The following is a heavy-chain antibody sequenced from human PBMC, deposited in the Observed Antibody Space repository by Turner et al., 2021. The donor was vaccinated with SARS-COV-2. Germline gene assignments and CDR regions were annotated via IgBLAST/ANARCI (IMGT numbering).Heavy chain of an antibody. V-gene: IGHV3-30-3*01. CDR1: RFTFSVYA. D-gene: IGHD1-26*01. Sequence: VQVLVSGGGVVQPGRSLRLSCSASRFTFSVYAMHWVRQAPGKGLEWVALISFDGSNEYYADSVKGRFTISRDNSKNTLYLQMNSLRAEDTSVYYCARAYSGSYFGAFDIWGQGTMVTISS. CDR2: ISFDGSNE. CDR3: ARAYSGSYFGAFDI. J-gene: IGHJ3*02.